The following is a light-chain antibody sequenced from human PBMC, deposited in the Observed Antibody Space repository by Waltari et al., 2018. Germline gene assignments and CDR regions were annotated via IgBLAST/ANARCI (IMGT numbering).Light chain of an antibody. J-gene: IGKJ1*01. CDR3: QQYSSSPRT. CDR1: QSVRSSY. CDR2: DAS. V-gene: IGKV3-20*01. Sequence: IVLTQSPGTLSLSPGERATLSCRASQSVRSSYLAWYQQKPGQAPRLLIYDASSRATGTPVRFSGSGSGTDFTLTISRLEPEDFAVYYCQQYSSSPRTFGQGTKVEVK.